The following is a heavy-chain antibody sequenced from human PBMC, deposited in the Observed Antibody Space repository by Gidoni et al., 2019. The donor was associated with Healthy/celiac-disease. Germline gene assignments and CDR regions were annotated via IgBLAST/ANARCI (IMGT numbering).Heavy chain of an antibody. CDR1: GGSVSSGSYY. Sequence: QVQLQESGPGLVKPPETLSLTCTVSGGSVSSGSYYWSWIRQPPGKGLEWIGYIYYSGSTNYNPSLKSRVTISVDTSKNQFSLKLSSVTAADTAVYYCARASDYDILTGYYNSWFDPWGQGTLVTVSS. CDR3: ARASDYDILTGYYNSWFDP. D-gene: IGHD3-9*01. V-gene: IGHV4-61*01. CDR2: IYYSGST. J-gene: IGHJ5*02.